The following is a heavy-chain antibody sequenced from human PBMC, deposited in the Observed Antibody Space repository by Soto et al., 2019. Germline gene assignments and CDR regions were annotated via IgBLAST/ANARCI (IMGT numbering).Heavy chain of an antibody. D-gene: IGHD3-9*01. V-gene: IGHV1-69*06. J-gene: IGHJ6*02. CDR3: ATYRRYFDWITARDGYYYGMDL. Sequence: ASVKVSCKASGGTFSSYAISWVRQAPGQGLEWMGGIIPIFGTANYAQKFQGRVTITADKSTSTAYMELSSLRSEDTAVYYCATYRRYFDWITARDGYYYGMDLWGQGTTVTVSS. CDR2: IIPIFGTA. CDR1: GGTFSSYA.